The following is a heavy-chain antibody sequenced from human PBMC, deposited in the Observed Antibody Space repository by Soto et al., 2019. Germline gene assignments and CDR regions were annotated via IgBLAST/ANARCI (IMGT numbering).Heavy chain of an antibody. D-gene: IGHD2-8*01. J-gene: IGHJ4*02. CDR1: GGSISTYY. CDR2: IYSGGSA. CDR3: SRGGHCTDGVCSALDY. Sequence: QVQLQQSGPGLVKPSETLSLTCTVSGGSISTYYWSWIRQPPGKGLEWIGYIYSGGSANYNPSLESRVTISLDRSKKQFSLRLNSVTAADTAVYYCSRGGHCTDGVCSALDYWGQGTLVTVSS. V-gene: IGHV4-4*08.